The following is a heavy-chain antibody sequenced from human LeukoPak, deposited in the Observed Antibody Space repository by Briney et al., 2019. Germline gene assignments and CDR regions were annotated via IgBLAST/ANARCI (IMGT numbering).Heavy chain of an antibody. D-gene: IGHD2-2*01. CDR2: IYYSGST. V-gene: IGHV4-59*01. CDR1: GGSISSYY. Sequence: SETLSLTCTVSGGSISSYYWSWIRQPPGKGREWIGYIYYSGSTNYNPSLKSRVTISVDTSKNQFSLKLSSVTAADTAVYYCARGSSDIVVVPAAFRGAFDIWGQGTMVTVSS. CDR3: ARGSSDIVVVPAAFRGAFDI. J-gene: IGHJ3*02.